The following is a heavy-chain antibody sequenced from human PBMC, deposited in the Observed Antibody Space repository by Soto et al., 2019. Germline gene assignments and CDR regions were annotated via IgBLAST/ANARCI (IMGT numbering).Heavy chain of an antibody. D-gene: IGHD6-19*01. CDR3: ARGGSIAVAGPFDD. CDR1: GGSISSGGYY. J-gene: IGHJ4*02. Sequence: PSETLSLTCTVSGGSISSGGYYWSWIRQHPGKGPEWIGYIYYSGSTNYNPSLKSRVTISVDTSKNQFSLKLSSVTAADTAVYYCARGGSIAVAGPFDDWGQGTLVTVSS. CDR2: IYYSGST. V-gene: IGHV4-31*03.